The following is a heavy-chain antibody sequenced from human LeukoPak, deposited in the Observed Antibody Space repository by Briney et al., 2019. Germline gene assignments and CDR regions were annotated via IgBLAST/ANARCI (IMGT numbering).Heavy chain of an antibody. CDR3: ARFLYGSGSDFDY. Sequence: SGTLSLTCSVSGGSISSNNWWSWVRQPPGRGLEWIADIYHTGSTNYSPSLKSRVTISVDKSKNQFSLKLSSVTAADTAVYYCARFLYGSGSDFDYWGQGTLVTVSS. CDR1: GGSISSNNW. V-gene: IGHV4-4*02. D-gene: IGHD3-10*01. J-gene: IGHJ4*02. CDR2: IYHTGST.